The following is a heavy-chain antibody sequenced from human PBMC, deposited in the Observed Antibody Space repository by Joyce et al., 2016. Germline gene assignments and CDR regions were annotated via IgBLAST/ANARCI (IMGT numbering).Heavy chain of an antibody. V-gene: IGHV3-7*05. D-gene: IGHD5-12*01. Sequence: EVQLVESGGAVVQPAGSLRLSCIASGFLFGRNWMSWVRQATGKRPECVASSKEDGSEKYYVASVRGHFTIYRDNARNSVDLKMTSLRDDDTAIYYCVRDGEGGYSGYDLFENWGQGTPGTVSS. J-gene: IGHJ4*02. CDR2: SKEDGSEK. CDR3: VRDGEGGYSGYDLFEN. CDR1: GFLFGRNW.